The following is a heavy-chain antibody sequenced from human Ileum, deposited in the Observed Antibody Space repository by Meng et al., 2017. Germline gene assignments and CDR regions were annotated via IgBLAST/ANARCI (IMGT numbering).Heavy chain of an antibody. D-gene: IGHD3-3*01. Sequence: QVQLHESGPGLGKPSQTLSLPFTVSCGSISSGDYYWSWFRQPPGKGLEWIGYIYYSGSTYYNPSLKSRVTISVDTAKNQCSLKLSSVTAADTAAYYCARENTIFGVVWGSWFDPWGQGTLVTVSS. V-gene: IGHV4-30-4*01. CDR1: CGSISSGDYY. CDR3: ARENTIFGVVWGSWFDP. J-gene: IGHJ5*02. CDR2: IYYSGST.